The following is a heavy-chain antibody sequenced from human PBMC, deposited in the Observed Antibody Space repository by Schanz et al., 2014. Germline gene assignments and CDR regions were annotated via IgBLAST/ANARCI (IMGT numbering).Heavy chain of an antibody. CDR2: VCYDGSKK. J-gene: IGHJ6*02. CDR1: GFTFSSYG. V-gene: IGHV3-33*01. Sequence: LVESGGGVVQPGRSLRLSCAASGFTFSSYGMHWVRQVPGKGLEWVAVVCYDGSKKYYADSVKGRFTTSRDNSKNTMYLQMNSLRAEDTAVYYCARPLGPNYYYYGLDVWGQGTTVTVSS. CDR3: ARPLGPNYYYYGLDV.